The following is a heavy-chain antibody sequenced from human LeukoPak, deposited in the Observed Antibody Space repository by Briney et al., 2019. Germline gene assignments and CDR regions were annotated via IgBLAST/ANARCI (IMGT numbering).Heavy chain of an antibody. Sequence: ASVKVSCKASGYTFTSYGISWVRQAPGQGLEWMGWIGAYNGNTNYAQKLQGRVTMTTDTSTSTAYMELRSLRSDDTAVYYCARDRDRTKYQLLSGPWFDPWGQGTLVTVSS. V-gene: IGHV1-18*01. D-gene: IGHD2-2*01. J-gene: IGHJ5*02. CDR1: GYTFTSYG. CDR3: ARDRDRTKYQLLSGPWFDP. CDR2: IGAYNGNT.